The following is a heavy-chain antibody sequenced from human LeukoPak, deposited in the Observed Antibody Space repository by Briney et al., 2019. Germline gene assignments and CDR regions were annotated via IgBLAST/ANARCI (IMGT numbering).Heavy chain of an antibody. CDR1: GYTFISYG. J-gene: IGHJ4*02. CDR3: ARVDTAMVIDY. D-gene: IGHD5-18*01. CDR2: ISGYNGNT. V-gene: IGHV1-18*01. Sequence: ASVKVSCKASGYTFISYGISWVRQAPGQGLEWMGWISGYNGNTNYAQNLQGRVTMTTDTSTSTAYMELRSLRSDDTAVYYCARVDTAMVIDYWGQGTLVTVSS.